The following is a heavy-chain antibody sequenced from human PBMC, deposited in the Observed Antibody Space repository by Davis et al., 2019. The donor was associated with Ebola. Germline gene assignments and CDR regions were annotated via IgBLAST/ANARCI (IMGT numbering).Heavy chain of an antibody. CDR1: GFTFSSYA. V-gene: IGHV3-30-3*01. D-gene: IGHD2-2*01. J-gene: IGHJ6*03. CDR3: AREWGGCSSTSCYFYYYYMDV. Sequence: PGGSLRLSCAASGFTFSSYAMHWVRQAPGKGLEWVAVISYDGSNKYYADSVKGRFTISRDNAKNSLYLQMNSLRDEDTAVYYCAREWGGCSSTSCYFYYYYMDVWGKGTTVTVSS. CDR2: ISYDGSNK.